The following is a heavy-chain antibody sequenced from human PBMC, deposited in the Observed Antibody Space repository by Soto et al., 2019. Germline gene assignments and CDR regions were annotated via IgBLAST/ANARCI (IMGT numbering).Heavy chain of an antibody. D-gene: IGHD3-22*01. CDR1: GFTFSDHY. CDR3: ARVPQTDYYDSSGYYPDAFDI. J-gene: IGHJ3*02. Sequence: XGSLRLSCAASGFTFSDHYMDWVRQAPGKGLEWVGRTRNKANSYTTEYAASVKGRFTISRDDSKNSLYLQMNSLKTEDTAVYYCARVPQTDYYDSSGYYPDAFDIWGQGTMVTVSS. V-gene: IGHV3-72*01. CDR2: TRNKANSYTT.